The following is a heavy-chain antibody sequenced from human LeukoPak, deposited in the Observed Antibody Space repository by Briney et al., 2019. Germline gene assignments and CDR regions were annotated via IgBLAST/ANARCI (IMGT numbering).Heavy chain of an antibody. V-gene: IGHV4-61*02. CDR3: ARYSGSAID. CDR2: IYTSGST. Sequence: SETLSLTCTVSGDSISSSSYYWSWIRQPAGKGLEWIGRIYTSGSTNYNPSLKSRVTMSVDTSKNQFSLKLSSVTAADTAVYYCARYSGSAIDWGQGTLVTVSS. D-gene: IGHD1-26*01. CDR1: GDSISSSSYY. J-gene: IGHJ4*02.